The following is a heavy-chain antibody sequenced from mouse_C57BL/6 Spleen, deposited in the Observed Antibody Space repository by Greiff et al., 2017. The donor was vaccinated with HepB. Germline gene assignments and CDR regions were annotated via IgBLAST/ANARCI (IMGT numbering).Heavy chain of an antibody. CDR3: ARTYDGYGFAY. CDR2: IDPSDRNT. V-gene: IGHV1-59*01. J-gene: IGHJ3*01. CDR1: GYTFTSYW. D-gene: IGHD2-3*01. Sequence: QVQLQQPGAELVRPGTSVKLSCKASGYTFTSYWMHWVKQRPGQGLEWIGVIDPSDRNTNYNQKFKGKATLTVDTSSSTAYMQLSSLTSEDSAVYYCARTYDGYGFAYWGQGTLVTVSA.